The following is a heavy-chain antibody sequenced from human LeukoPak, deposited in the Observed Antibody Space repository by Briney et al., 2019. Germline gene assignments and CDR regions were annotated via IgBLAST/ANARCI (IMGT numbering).Heavy chain of an antibody. Sequence: GGSLRLPRAASGFTFSSYSMNWVRQAPGKGLEWVSSISSSSSYIYYADSVKGRFTISRDNAKNSLYLQMNSLRAEDTAVYYCARDSPTYYYGSSGDFDYWGQGTLVTVSS. J-gene: IGHJ4*02. CDR1: GFTFSSYS. CDR3: ARDSPTYYYGSSGDFDY. V-gene: IGHV3-21*01. CDR2: ISSSSSYI. D-gene: IGHD3-22*01.